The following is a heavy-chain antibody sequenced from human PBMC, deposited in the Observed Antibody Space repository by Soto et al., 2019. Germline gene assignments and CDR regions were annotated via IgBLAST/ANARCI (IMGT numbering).Heavy chain of an antibody. CDR2: INHSGST. J-gene: IGHJ6*03. V-gene: IGHV4-34*01. D-gene: IGHD4-4*01. CDR1: GGSFSGYY. CDR3: ARGGLGNYVRSMDV. Sequence: PSETLSLTCAVYGGSFSGYYWSWIRQPPGKGLEWIGEINHSGSTNYNPSLKSRVTISVDTSKNQFSLKLSSVTAADTAVYYCARGGLGNYVRSMDVWGKGTTVTVSS.